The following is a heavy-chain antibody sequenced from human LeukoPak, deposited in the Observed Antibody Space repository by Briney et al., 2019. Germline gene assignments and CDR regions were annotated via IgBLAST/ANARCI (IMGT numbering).Heavy chain of an antibody. J-gene: IGHJ4*02. CDR2: ISSSSSYI. CDR3: ARDHTAGDFDY. CDR1: GFTFSSYS. V-gene: IGHV3-21*01. Sequence: GGSLRLSCAASGFTFSSYSMNWVSQAPGKGLEWVSSISSSSSYIYYADSVKGRFTISRDNAKNSLYLQMNSLRAEDTAVYYCARDHTAGDFDYWGQGTLVTVSS. D-gene: IGHD5-18*01.